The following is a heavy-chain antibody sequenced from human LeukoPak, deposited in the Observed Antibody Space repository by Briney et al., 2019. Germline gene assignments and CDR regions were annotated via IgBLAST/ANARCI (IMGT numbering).Heavy chain of an antibody. Sequence: PGGSLRLSCAASGFTFSSYGMHWVRQAPGKGLEWVAVIWYDGSNKYYAGSVKGRFTISRDNSKNTLYLQMNSLRAEDTAVYYCARDQVGATTGIDYWGQGTLVTVSS. D-gene: IGHD1-26*01. CDR3: ARDQVGATTGIDY. CDR1: GFTFSSYG. J-gene: IGHJ4*02. CDR2: IWYDGSNK. V-gene: IGHV3-33*01.